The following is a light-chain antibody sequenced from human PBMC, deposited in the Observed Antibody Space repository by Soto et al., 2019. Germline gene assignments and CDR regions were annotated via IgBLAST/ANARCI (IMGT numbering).Light chain of an antibody. CDR1: QSVGSTY. CDR3: QQYSNWPPIT. Sequence: EVVLTQSPGTLSLSPGERATLSCRASQSVGSTYLAWYQRKPGQAPRLLIYAASTRPTGIPARFSGGGSGTEFTLTISSLQSEDFAVYYCQQYSNWPPITFGQGTRLEIK. J-gene: IGKJ5*01. V-gene: IGKV3-15*01. CDR2: AAS.